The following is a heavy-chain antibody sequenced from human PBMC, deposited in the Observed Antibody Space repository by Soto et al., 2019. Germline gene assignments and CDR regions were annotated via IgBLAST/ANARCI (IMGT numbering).Heavy chain of an antibody. V-gene: IGHV4-39*01. Sequence: PSQTLSLTPSVSGGSITNTNYHWGWIRQAPGKGLEWMGTFYFRGATDYNPSLQSRVTISADTSKNQISLHLSSVTAADTAVYYCFGVLAATLDYWGQGTRVT. CDR1: GGSITNTNYH. D-gene: IGHD2-21*02. J-gene: IGHJ4*01. CDR3: FGVLAATLDY. CDR2: FYFRGAT.